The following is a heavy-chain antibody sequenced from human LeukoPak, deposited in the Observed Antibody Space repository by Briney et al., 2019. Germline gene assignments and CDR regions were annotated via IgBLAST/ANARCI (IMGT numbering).Heavy chain of an antibody. CDR1: GFTFSDYY. Sequence: AGGSLRLSCAASGFTFSDYYMSWIRQAPGKGLEWVSYISSSGSTIYYADSVKGRFTISRDNAKNSLYLQMNSLRAEDTAVYYCASAARWDLLPSDWGQGTLVTVSS. D-gene: IGHD2-15*01. CDR3: ASAARWDLLPSD. V-gene: IGHV3-11*04. J-gene: IGHJ4*02. CDR2: ISSSGSTI.